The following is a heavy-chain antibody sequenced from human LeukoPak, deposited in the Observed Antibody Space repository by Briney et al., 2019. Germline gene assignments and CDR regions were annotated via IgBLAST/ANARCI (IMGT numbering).Heavy chain of an antibody. V-gene: IGHV4-34*01. D-gene: IGHD1-1*01. CDR3: ARGATGTTLGFDP. CDR2: INHSGST. Sequence: SETLSLTCAVFGGSFRGYYWSWIRQPPGKGLEWIGEINHSGSTIYNPSFKSRVTISVDTSKNQVSLKLSSVTAADTAVYYCARGATGTTLGFDPWGQGTLVTVSS. CDR1: GGSFRGYY. J-gene: IGHJ5*02.